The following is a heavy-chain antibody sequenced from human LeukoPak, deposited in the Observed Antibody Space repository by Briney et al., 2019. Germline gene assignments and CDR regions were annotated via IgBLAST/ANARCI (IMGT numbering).Heavy chain of an antibody. CDR2: IIPIFGTA. J-gene: IGHJ4*02. CDR1: GYSFPSYA. V-gene: IGHV1-69*13. CDR3: ARGSRQWLAQYAFDY. D-gene: IGHD6-19*01. Sequence: SVKVSCKASGYSFPSYAISWVRQAPGQGLEWMGGIIPIFGTANYAQKFQGRVTITADESTSTAYMELSSLRSEDTAVYYCARGSRQWLAQYAFDYWGQGTLVTVSS.